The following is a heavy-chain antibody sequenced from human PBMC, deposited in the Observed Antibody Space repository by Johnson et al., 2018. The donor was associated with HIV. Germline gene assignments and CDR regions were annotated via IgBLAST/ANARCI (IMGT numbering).Heavy chain of an antibody. V-gene: IGHV3-11*01. CDR1: GFTFSDYY. Sequence: QVQLVESGGGLVKPGGSLRLSCAASGFTFSDYYMSWIRQAPGKGLEWVSYISSSGSTTYYADSVKGRFTISRDNAKNSLYLQMNSLRAEDTALYYCVKDIWASYDAFDIWGQGTMVTVSS. CDR3: VKDIWASYDAFDI. J-gene: IGHJ3*02. CDR2: ISSSGSTT. D-gene: IGHD3-16*01.